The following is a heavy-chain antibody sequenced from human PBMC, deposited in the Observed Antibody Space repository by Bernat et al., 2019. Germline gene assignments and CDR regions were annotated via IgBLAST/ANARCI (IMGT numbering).Heavy chain of an antibody. V-gene: IGHV3-11*06. CDR2: ISSRSSYT. Sequence: QVQLVESGGGLVKPGGSLRLSCAASGFTFSDYYMIWIRQAPGKGLEWVSYISSRSSYTTDADSAKGRLTISRDNSKNSLYLQMNSLRAEDTAVYYCARGPESDIVVVPAAMIGMDVWGQGTTVTVSS. CDR1: GFTFSDYY. CDR3: ARGPESDIVVVPAAMIGMDV. D-gene: IGHD2-2*01. J-gene: IGHJ6*02.